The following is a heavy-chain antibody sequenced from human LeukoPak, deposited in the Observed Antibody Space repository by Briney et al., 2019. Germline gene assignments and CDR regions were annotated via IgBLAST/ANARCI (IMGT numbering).Heavy chain of an antibody. Sequence: ASVKISCKASGYTFTGYYMHWVRQAPGQGLEWMGWINPNSGGTNYAQKFQGWVTMTRDTSISTAYMELSRLRSDDTAVYYCARASTVTTIVDYWGQGTLVTVSS. J-gene: IGHJ4*02. V-gene: IGHV1-2*04. D-gene: IGHD4-17*01. CDR3: ARASTVTTIVDY. CDR2: INPNSGGT. CDR1: GYTFTGYY.